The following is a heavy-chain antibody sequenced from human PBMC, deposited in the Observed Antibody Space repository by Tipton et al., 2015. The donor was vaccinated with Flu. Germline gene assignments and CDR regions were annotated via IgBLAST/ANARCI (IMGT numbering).Heavy chain of an antibody. Sequence: LRLSCTVSGYSIRSDYYWGWIRQPPGKGLEWIGNIFHTGNTYYNPSLKSRVSISADTWKTQFSLKLSSVTAADTAVYYCARLTYYYGSGTSDYWGQGTLVTVSS. CDR3: ARLTYYYGSGTSDY. D-gene: IGHD3-10*01. CDR1: GYSIRSDYY. J-gene: IGHJ4*02. V-gene: IGHV4-38-2*02. CDR2: IFHTGNT.